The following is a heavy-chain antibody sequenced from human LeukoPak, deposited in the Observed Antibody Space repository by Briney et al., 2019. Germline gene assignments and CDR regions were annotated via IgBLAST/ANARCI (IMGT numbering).Heavy chain of an antibody. Sequence: GGSLRLSCAASGFTFSSYWMHWVRQAPGKGLVWVSRINTDGSSTSYADSVKGRFTISRDNVKNTLYLQMNSLRAEDTAVYYCARVWDFWSGYYDYWGQGTLVTVSS. D-gene: IGHD3-3*01. CDR3: ARVWDFWSGYYDY. V-gene: IGHV3-74*01. CDR1: GFTFSSYW. CDR2: INTDGSST. J-gene: IGHJ4*02.